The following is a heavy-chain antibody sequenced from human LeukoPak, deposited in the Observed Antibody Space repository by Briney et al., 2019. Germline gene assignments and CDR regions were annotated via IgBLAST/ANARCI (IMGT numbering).Heavy chain of an antibody. Sequence: SVKVSCKASGYTFTSYAISWVRQAPGQGLEWMGRIIPILGIANYAQKFQGRVTITADKSTSTAYMELSSLRSEDTAVYYCARDETRDTTLDYWGQGTLVTVSS. CDR2: IIPILGIA. V-gene: IGHV1-69*04. D-gene: IGHD1-1*01. CDR3: ARDETRDTTLDY. J-gene: IGHJ4*02. CDR1: GYTFTSYA.